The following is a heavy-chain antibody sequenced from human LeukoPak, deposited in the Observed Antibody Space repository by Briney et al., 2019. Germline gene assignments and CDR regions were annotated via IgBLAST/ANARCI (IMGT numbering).Heavy chain of an antibody. CDR2: MNPNSGNT. D-gene: IGHD3-3*01. V-gene: IGHV1-8*01. Sequence: ASVKVSCKASGYTFTSYDINWVRQATGQGLEWMGWMNPNSGNTGYAQKFQGRVTMTRNTSISTAYMELSSLRSEDTAVYYCARDRTGITIFGVVIPFDYWGQGTLVTVSS. J-gene: IGHJ4*02. CDR3: ARDRTGITIFGVVIPFDY. CDR1: GYTFTSYD.